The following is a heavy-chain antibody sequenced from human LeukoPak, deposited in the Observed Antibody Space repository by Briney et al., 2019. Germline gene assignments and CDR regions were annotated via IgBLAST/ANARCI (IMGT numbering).Heavy chain of an antibody. Sequence: GGSLRLSCAASGFTFSSYSMNWVRQAPGKGLEWVSSISSSSSYIYYADSVEGRFAISRDNAKNSLYLQMNSLRAEDTAVYYCARDGDSYGYAGYYGMDVWGQGTTVTVSS. CDR2: ISSSSSYI. D-gene: IGHD5-18*01. CDR3: ARDGDSYGYAGYYGMDV. V-gene: IGHV3-21*01. CDR1: GFTFSSYS. J-gene: IGHJ6*02.